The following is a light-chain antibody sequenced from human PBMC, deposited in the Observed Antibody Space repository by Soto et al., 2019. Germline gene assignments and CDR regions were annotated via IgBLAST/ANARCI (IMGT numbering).Light chain of an antibody. CDR2: DVS. CDR3: SSYTSSSTVV. Sequence: QSALTQPASVSGSPGQSITISCTGTSSDVGGYNNVSWYQQHPGKAPKLMIYDVSNRPSGVSNRFSGSKSGNTASLTISGLQAEDEADYYCSSYTSSSTVVFGGWTKLTVL. V-gene: IGLV2-14*01. CDR1: SSDVGGYNN. J-gene: IGLJ2*01.